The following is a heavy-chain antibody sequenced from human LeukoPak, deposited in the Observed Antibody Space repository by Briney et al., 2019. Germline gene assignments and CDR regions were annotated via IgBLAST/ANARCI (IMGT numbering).Heavy chain of an antibody. J-gene: IGHJ4*02. D-gene: IGHD2-15*01. Sequence: ASVKVSCKASGYTFTSYYMHWVRQAPGQGLEWMGIINPSGGSTSYAQKFQGRVTMTRDTSTSTVYMELSSLRSEDTAVYYCARDRCSGGRCPQPTEIDYWGQGTLVTVSS. CDR2: INPSGGST. CDR1: GYTFTSYY. CDR3: ARDRCSGGRCPQPTEIDY. V-gene: IGHV1-46*01.